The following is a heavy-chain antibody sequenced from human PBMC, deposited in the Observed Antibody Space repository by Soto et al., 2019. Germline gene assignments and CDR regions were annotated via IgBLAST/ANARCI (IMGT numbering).Heavy chain of an antibody. Sequence: EVQLVESGGGLVQPGGSLRLSCAASGFTFSSYNMNWVRQAPGKGLEWVSYISSSSYTIYYADSVRGRFTISRDSAKNSLYLQMNSLRDEDTAVYYCARGDSSVHLFDYWGQGTTVTVSS. V-gene: IGHV3-48*02. CDR2: ISSSSYTI. CDR3: ARGDSSVHLFDY. J-gene: IGHJ4*02. CDR1: GFTFSSYN. D-gene: IGHD3-22*01.